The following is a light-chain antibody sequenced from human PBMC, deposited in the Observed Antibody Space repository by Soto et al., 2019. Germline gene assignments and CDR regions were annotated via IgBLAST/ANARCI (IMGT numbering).Light chain of an antibody. CDR2: DES. V-gene: IGKV3D-11*03. CDR1: QGFXSN. Sequence: IVLTQSTSTLSVSPGERATLACRASQGFXSNFGWYQRKPGQAPRVLIXDESNRATGIPARFSGSGSGKDFTLTISSLEPEYFAVYYCQQRNKWPPKTFGQGTRLDIK. J-gene: IGKJ5*01. CDR3: QQRNKWPPKT.